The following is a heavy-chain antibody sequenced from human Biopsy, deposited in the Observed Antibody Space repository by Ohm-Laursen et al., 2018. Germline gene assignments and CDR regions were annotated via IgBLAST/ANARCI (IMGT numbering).Heavy chain of an antibody. CDR2: IFYRGST. D-gene: IGHD3-22*01. Sequence: SDTLSLTWAVSGGSISNNNYYWGWIRQPPGKGLGWIGSIFYRGSTHYKPSLKSRVNISVDTSKNQFSLKLNSVTAADTAVYYCARDYDTSGYYYVSWGQGTLVTVSS. CDR3: ARDYDTSGYYYVS. V-gene: IGHV4-39*01. J-gene: IGHJ5*02. CDR1: GGSISNNNYY.